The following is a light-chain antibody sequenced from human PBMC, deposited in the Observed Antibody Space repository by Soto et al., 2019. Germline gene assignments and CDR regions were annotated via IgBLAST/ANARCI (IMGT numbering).Light chain of an antibody. CDR3: QQYNSYTLT. CDR2: GAS. J-gene: IGKJ4*01. CDR1: QSVSSY. Sequence: EIVLTQSPATLSLSPGERATLSCRASQSVSSYLAWYQQKPGQAPRLLIHGASSRETGIPDRFSGSGSGTEFTLTISSLQPDDFATDYCQQYNSYTLTFGGGTKVDIK. V-gene: IGKV3-11*01.